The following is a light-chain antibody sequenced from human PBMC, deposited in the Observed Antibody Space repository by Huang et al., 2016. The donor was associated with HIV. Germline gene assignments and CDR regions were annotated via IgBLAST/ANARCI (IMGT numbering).Light chain of an antibody. CDR2: GAS. Sequence: EIVLTQSPGTLSLSPGERATLSCRARHSVSNIYLAWYQQKPGQAPRLLIYGASSRATDIPDRFSGSGSGTDFTLTISRLEPEDFAVYFCHQYGSLPRTFGQGTKVEI. CDR1: HSVSNIY. CDR3: HQYGSLPRT. V-gene: IGKV3-20*01. J-gene: IGKJ1*01.